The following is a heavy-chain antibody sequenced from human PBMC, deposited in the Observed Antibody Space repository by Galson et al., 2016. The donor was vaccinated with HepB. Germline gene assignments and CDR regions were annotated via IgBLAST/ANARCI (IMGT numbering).Heavy chain of an antibody. J-gene: IGHJ3*02. CDR3: ARDSGYCNNFDCKGDAFDM. CDR2: IKEDGSEK. CDR1: GFTFSTNW. D-gene: IGHD2-8*01. Sequence: SLRLSCAGSGFTFSTNWMSWVRQAPGKGLEWVANIKEDGSEKYSVDSVKGRFTISRDNAKNSLFPQMNSLRAEDTAVYYCARDSGYCNNFDCKGDAFDMWGQGTMVTVSS. V-gene: IGHV3-7*04.